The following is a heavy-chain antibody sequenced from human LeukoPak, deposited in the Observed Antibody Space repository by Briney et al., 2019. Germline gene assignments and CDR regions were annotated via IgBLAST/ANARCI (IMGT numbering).Heavy chain of an antibody. D-gene: IGHD2-2*01. V-gene: IGHV1-8*01. J-gene: IGHJ4*02. CDR3: ARAVRNQLLLEE. CDR1: GYTFSTYD. CDR2: VNPNSGNT. Sequence: ASVKVFCKASGYTFSTYDVAWVRQAPGQGLEWMGWVNPNSGNTGYARKFRGAVTISSDASVTSAYMEVSSLTSEDTAVYFCARAVRNQLLLEEWGQGTLITVSS.